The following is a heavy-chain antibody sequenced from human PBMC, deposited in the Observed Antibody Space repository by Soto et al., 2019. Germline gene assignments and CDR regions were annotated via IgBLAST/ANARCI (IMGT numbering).Heavy chain of an antibody. J-gene: IGHJ6*02. D-gene: IGHD2-2*01. Sequence: GESLKISCAASGFTFSSYGMHWVRQAPGKGLEWVAVIWYDGSNKYYADSVKGRFTISRDNSKNTLYLQMNSLRAEDTAVYYCARDPLSRYCSSTSCPCTPLYCPPPYGMDVWGQGTTVTVSS. CDR3: ARDPLSRYCSSTSCPCTPLYCPPPYGMDV. CDR2: IWYDGSNK. CDR1: GFTFSSYG. V-gene: IGHV3-33*01.